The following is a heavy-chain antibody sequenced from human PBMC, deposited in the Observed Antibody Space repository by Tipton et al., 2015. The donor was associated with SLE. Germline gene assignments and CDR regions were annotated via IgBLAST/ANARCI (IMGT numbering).Heavy chain of an antibody. CDR3: ARRGGGYCTRTSCFGGDDL. D-gene: IGHD2-2*03. J-gene: IGHJ1*01. CDR2: RFSGGST. CDR1: GDSFYSSHDQ. V-gene: IGHV4-39*07. Sequence: TLSLTCSVSGDSFYSSHDQWDWIRQSPGKGPEWIGSRFSGGSTYYNPSLKSRVTISLDKSKNQISLKLSSVTAADTAVYYCARRGGGYCTRTSCFGGDDLWGQGTPVTVSA.